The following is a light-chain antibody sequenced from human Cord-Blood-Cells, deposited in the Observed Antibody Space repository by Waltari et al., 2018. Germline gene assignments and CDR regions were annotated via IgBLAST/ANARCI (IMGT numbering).Light chain of an antibody. CDR1: SGSIASNY. CDR3: QSYDSSNWV. J-gene: IGLJ3*02. V-gene: IGLV6-57*02. CDR2: EGN. Sequence: NFMLTQPHSVTESPGKTVTISCTGSSGSIASNYVQRYQQRPGSAPTTGIDEGNQRPAGVPARFSGSIDSSSTPASLTISGLKTEDEADYYCQSYDSSNWVFGGGTKLTVL.